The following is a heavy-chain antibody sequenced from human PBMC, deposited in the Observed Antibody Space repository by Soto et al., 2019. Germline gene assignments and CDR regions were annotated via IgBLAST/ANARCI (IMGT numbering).Heavy chain of an antibody. CDR1: GGSISGGTYY. CDR2: IYYSGST. D-gene: IGHD4-17*01. J-gene: IGHJ4*02. CDR3: AREADYGDPYYFDY. Sequence: SETLSLTCTVSGGSISGGTYYWSWIRQHPGKGLEWIGNIYYSGSTSYNPSLKSRVIISVDTSKNQFSLKVSSLIAADTAVYYCAREADYGDPYYFDYWGQGTLVTVSS. V-gene: IGHV4-31*03.